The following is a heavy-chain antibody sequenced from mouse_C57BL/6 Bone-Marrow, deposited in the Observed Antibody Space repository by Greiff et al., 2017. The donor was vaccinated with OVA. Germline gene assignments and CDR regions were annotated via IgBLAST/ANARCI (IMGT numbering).Heavy chain of an antibody. D-gene: IGHD2-1*01. Sequence: VQLQQSGAELARPGASVKLSCKASGYTFTSYGISWVKQRTGQGLEWIGEIYPRSGNTYYNEKFKGKATLTADKSSSTAYMELRSLTSEDSAVYFCESILYYGNSDYYAMDYWGQGTSVTVSS. CDR3: ESILYYGNSDYYAMDY. CDR2: IYPRSGNT. V-gene: IGHV1-81*01. J-gene: IGHJ4*01. CDR1: GYTFTSYG.